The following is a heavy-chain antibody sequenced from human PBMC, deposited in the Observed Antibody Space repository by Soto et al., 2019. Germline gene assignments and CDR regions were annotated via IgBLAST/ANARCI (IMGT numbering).Heavy chain of an antibody. CDR2: IKTDGSST. CDR1: GFTFSDYW. CDR3: AKREGNPYGLFH. J-gene: IGHJ4*02. Sequence: EVQLVESGGGLVQPGGYLRLSCAASGFTFSDYWLHWVRQAPGKGLVWVSRIKTDGSSTDYADSVKGRFTISRDNAKNTLYLQMNSLSAEDTAVYYCAKREGNPYGLFHGGQGTLVTVSS. V-gene: IGHV3-74*01. D-gene: IGHD3-10*01.